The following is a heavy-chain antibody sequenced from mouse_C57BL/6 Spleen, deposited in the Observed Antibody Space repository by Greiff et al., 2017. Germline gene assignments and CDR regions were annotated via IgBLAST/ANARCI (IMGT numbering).Heavy chain of an antibody. Sequence: EVRLMESGAELVKPGASVKLSCTASGFNIKDYYMHWVKQRTEQGLEWIGRIDPEDGETKYAPKFQGKATITADTSSNTAYLQLSSLTSEDTAVYYCARPAQATYWFAYWGQGTLVTVSA. CDR2: IDPEDGET. J-gene: IGHJ3*01. CDR3: ARPAQATYWFAY. D-gene: IGHD3-2*02. V-gene: IGHV14-2*01. CDR1: GFNIKDYY.